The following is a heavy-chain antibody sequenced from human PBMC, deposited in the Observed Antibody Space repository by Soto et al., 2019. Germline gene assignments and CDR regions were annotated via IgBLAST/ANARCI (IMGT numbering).Heavy chain of an antibody. J-gene: IGHJ6*02. CDR2: IYYSGST. Sequence: PSETLSLTCTVSGGSISSGGYYWSWIRQHPGKGLEWIGYIYYSGSTYYNPSLKSRVTISVDTSKNQFSLKLSSVTAADTAVYYCARVSLAYYYGMDVWGPGTTLTVSS. CDR1: GGSISSGGYY. CDR3: ARVSLAYYYGMDV. V-gene: IGHV4-31*03.